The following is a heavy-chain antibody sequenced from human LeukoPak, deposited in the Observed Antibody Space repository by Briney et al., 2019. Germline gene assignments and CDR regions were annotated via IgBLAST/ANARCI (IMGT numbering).Heavy chain of an antibody. J-gene: IGHJ4*02. CDR2: INGGGSTI. CDR3: ARTFYDILTGYYTPYYFDY. CDR1: EFTPSSYE. Sequence: GGSLRLSCAASEFTPSSYEMTWFRRAPGKGLEGVSNINGGGSTIHYADPVKGRFTISRDNAKNSLYLQMNSLRAEDTAVYYCARTFYDILTGYYTPYYFDYWGQGTLVTVSS. V-gene: IGHV3-48*03. D-gene: IGHD3-9*01.